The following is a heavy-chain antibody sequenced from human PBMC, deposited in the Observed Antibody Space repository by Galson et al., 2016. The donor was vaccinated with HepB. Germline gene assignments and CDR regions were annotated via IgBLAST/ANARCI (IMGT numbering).Heavy chain of an antibody. CDR1: GGSINSGSYY. Sequence: ETLSLTCIVSGGSINSGSYYWGWIRQSPGKGLEWIGSMYYRSPYYNPSLKSRVTMSVDTSKNRFSLQLSSVTAADTAVYFCARSWSTVLKWGQGILVTVSS. V-gene: IGHV4-39*01. J-gene: IGHJ4*02. D-gene: IGHD4-17*01. CDR3: ARSWSTVLK. CDR2: MYYRSP.